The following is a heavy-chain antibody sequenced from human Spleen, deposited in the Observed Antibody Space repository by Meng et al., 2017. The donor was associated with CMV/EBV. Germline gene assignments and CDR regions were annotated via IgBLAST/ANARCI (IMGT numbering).Heavy chain of an antibody. J-gene: IGHJ6*02. D-gene: IGHD4-11*01. V-gene: IGHV4-59*08. Sequence: SETLSLTCTVSGGSISSYYWSWIRQPPGKGLEWIGEINHSGFTNYNPSLESRVTISVDRSKNQFSLKLRSVTAADTAVYYCVRQTTVGYYYYAMDVWGQGTTVTVSS. CDR2: INHSGFT. CDR3: VRQTTVGYYYYAMDV. CDR1: GGSISSYY.